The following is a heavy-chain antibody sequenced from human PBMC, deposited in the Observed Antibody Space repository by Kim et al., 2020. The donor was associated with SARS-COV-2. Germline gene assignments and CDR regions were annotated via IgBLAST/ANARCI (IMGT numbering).Heavy chain of an antibody. D-gene: IGHD2-21*02. J-gene: IGHJ4*02. CDR3: AKTRGGGDWTHFDY. Sequence: ADAVKGRFSISRDNSKNTLYLQRNGLRAEDTAVFYCAKTRGGGDWTHFDYWGQGTLVTVSS. V-gene: IGHV3-23*01.